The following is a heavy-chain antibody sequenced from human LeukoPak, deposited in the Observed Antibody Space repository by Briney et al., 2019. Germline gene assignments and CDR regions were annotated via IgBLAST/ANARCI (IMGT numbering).Heavy chain of an antibody. V-gene: IGHV3-48*01. CDR3: ARDLRAIVVTAGPDY. CDR1: GFIFSDYN. CDR2: TQSISTTI. D-gene: IGHD4-23*01. Sequence: VGSLTLSGAASGFIFSDYNMNWVRQAPGKGLEWVSYTQSISTTIYYSDSVRGRFTISRDNSRNTLYLQVNSLRAEETAVYYCARDLRAIVVTAGPDYWGQGTLVTVSS. J-gene: IGHJ4*02.